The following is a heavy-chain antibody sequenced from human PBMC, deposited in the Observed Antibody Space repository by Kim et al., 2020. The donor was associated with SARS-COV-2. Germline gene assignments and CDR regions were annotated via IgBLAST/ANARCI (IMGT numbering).Heavy chain of an antibody. J-gene: IGHJ4*02. Sequence: AASVKGRFTISRDESESSLCLQMNSLKTEDTAVYYCTRTLTGANYYFFDYWVQGSLVTVSS. D-gene: IGHD3-10*01. CDR3: TRTLTGANYYFFDY. V-gene: IGHV3-72*01.